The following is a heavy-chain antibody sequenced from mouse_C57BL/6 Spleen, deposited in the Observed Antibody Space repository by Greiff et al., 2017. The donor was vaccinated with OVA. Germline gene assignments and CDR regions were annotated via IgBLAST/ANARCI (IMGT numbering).Heavy chain of an antibody. CDR2: IRLKSDNYAT. CDR1: GFTFSNYW. J-gene: IGHJ1*03. CDR3: TGGYFDV. Sequence: EVHLVESGGGLVQPGGSMKLSCVASGFTFSNYWMNWVRQSPEKGLEWVAQIRLKSDNYATHYAVSVKGRFTISRDDSKSSVYLQMNNLRAEDTGIYYCTGGYFDVWGTGTTVTVSS. V-gene: IGHV6-3*01.